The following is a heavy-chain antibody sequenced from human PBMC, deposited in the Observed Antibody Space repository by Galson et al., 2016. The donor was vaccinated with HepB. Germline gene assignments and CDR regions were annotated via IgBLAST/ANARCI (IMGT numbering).Heavy chain of an antibody. J-gene: IGHJ4*02. CDR1: GFTFSSYA. D-gene: IGHD3-16*02. CDR3: ARDDDYVWGTYRYTRTVPQYYFGS. CDR2: ISFDGSNN. Sequence: SLRLSCAASGFTFSSYAMHWVRQAPGKGLEWVAVISFDGSNNFYADSVKGRFTISRDNSENTLYLQMNSLRAEDTAVYYCARDDDYVWGTYRYTRTVPQYYFGSGGQGTQVTVSS. V-gene: IGHV3-30-3*01.